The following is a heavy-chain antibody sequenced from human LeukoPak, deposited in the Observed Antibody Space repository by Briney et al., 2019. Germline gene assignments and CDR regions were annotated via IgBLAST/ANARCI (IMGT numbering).Heavy chain of an antibody. D-gene: IGHD3-22*01. CDR1: GFTFSSYE. CDR3: ARVFRITMTPSGDV. CDR2: ISSSGSTI. Sequence: GGSLRLSCAASGFTFSSYEMNWVRQAPGKGLEWVSYISSSGSTIYYADSVKGRFTISRDNAKNSLYLQMNSLRAENTAVYYCARVFRITMTPSGDVWGQGTTVTVSS. J-gene: IGHJ6*02. V-gene: IGHV3-48*03.